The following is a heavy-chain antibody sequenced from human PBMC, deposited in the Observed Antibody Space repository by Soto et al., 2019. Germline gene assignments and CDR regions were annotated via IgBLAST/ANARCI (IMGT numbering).Heavy chain of an antibody. CDR2: ISVSGANT. D-gene: IGHD3-10*01. CDR1: GFTFSTYA. CDR3: ADGGEWAFNFVY. Sequence: PGGSLRLSCAASGFTFSTYAMSWVRQAPGEGLEWVSGISVSGANTYYADSVKGRFTISRDNSKNTLYLQMNNLRAEDTAVYYCADGGEWAFNFVYWGQGTQVTV. V-gene: IGHV3-23*01. J-gene: IGHJ4*02.